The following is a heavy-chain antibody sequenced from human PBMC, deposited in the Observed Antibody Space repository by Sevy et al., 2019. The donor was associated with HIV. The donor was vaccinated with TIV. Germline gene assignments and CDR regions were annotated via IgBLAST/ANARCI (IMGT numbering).Heavy chain of an antibody. Sequence: GGSLRLSCAASGFIFRTYAMTWVRQAPGKGLEWVSTISAGGGSVYYADSVKGRFTISRYNSNNRLYLQMNTLRAEDTAVYSCAREEITGFDYWGRGTLVTVSS. CDR1: GFIFRTYA. CDR2: ISAGGGSV. D-gene: IGHD3-16*01. CDR3: AREEITGFDY. V-gene: IGHV3-23*01. J-gene: IGHJ4*02.